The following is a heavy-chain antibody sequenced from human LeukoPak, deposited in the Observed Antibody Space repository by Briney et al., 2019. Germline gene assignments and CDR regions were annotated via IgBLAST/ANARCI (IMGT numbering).Heavy chain of an antibody. CDR2: IEYSGRI. D-gene: IGHD4-17*01. J-gene: IGHJ4*02. CDR1: GGSLSNYY. CDR3: ARQSRDGDYIAKLFDY. V-gene: IGHV4-59*08. Sequence: PSETLSLTCTVSGGSLSNYYWSCLRQPPGKGLEWFGYIEYSGRINYNPSLKSRVTISVDMSKNQFSLKLSSVTAADTAVYYCARQSRDGDYIAKLFDYWGQGTLVTVSS.